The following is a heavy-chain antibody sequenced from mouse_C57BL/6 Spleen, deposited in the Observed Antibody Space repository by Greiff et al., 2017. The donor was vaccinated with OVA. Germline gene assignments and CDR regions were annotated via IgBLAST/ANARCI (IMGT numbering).Heavy chain of an antibody. CDR2: IGPGSGST. CDR3: ARSRGESDVWFAY. V-gene: IGHV1-77*01. Sequence: VKLQQSGAELVKPGASVKISCKASGYTFTDYYINWVKQRPGQGLEWIGKIGPGSGSTYYNEKFKGTATLTAAKSSSTAYMQLSSLTSEDSSVYFCARSRGESDVWFAYWGQGTLVTVSA. J-gene: IGHJ3*01. CDR1: GYTFTDYY.